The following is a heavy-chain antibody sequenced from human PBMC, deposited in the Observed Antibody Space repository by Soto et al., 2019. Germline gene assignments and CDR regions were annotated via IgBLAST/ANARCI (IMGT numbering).Heavy chain of an antibody. D-gene: IGHD3-10*01. Sequence: GASVKVSCKASGYTFTSYGISWVRQAPGQGLEWMGWINTDNGNTEYSQKFQGRVTINRDTPASTAYMELSSLRSEDTALYYCARDSGSGFHSYNWGQGTLVTVSS. V-gene: IGHV1-18*01. CDR3: ARDSGSGFHSYN. CDR2: INTDNGNT. CDR1: GYTFTSYG. J-gene: IGHJ4*02.